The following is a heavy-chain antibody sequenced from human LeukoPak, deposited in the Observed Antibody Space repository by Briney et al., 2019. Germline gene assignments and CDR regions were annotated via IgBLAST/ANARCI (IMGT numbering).Heavy chain of an antibody. CDR1: GFTFSNYA. Sequence: PGGSLRPSCAASGFTFSNYAMSWVRQAPGKGLEWVSGISGSGVNTYYADSVKGRVTISRDNSKNTLYLQMNSLRAEDTAVYYCAKDLGQKAAAGTAVFDYWGQGTLVTVSS. J-gene: IGHJ4*02. D-gene: IGHD6-13*01. CDR3: AKDLGQKAAAGTAVFDY. CDR2: ISGSGVNT. V-gene: IGHV3-23*01.